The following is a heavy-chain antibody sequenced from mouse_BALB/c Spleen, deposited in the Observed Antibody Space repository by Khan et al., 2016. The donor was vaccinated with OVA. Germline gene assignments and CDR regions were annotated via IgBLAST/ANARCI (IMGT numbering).Heavy chain of an antibody. D-gene: IGHD1-1*01. J-gene: IGHJ2*01. CDR1: GYTFTSYW. CDR3: ARIKKIVATYFDD. V-gene: IGHV1S81*02. CDR2: TNPTNGRT. Sequence: VKLQESGAELVKAGASVKMSCKASGYTFTSYWMHWVKQRLGQGLEWFAETNPTNGRTYYNEKFKSKATLTVDKSSSTAYMLLSGPTFEDSAVYYCARIKKIVATYFDDWGQGTTLTVSS.